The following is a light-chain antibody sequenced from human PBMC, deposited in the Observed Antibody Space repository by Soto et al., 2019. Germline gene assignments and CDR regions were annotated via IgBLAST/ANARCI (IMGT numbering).Light chain of an antibody. V-gene: IGKV1-39*01. CDR2: GAS. J-gene: IGKJ2*01. Sequence: DIQMTQSPSSLSASVGDRVTITCRASQSISIYLNWYQQKPRKAPKLLIYGASNLQSGVPSRFSGSGSGTEFTLTLSSLQFEDFATYYCQQSYSTPDTFGQGTKLEIK. CDR1: QSISIY. CDR3: QQSYSTPDT.